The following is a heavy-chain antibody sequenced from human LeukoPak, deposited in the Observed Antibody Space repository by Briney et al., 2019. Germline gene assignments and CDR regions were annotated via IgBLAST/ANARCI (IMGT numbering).Heavy chain of an antibody. CDR2: IGTAGDT. CDR1: GFTFSSYD. D-gene: IGHD1-26*01. J-gene: IGHJ4*02. CDR3: ARDRGSYSFDY. Sequence: GGSLRVSCAASGFTFSSYDMHWVRQGTGKGLEWVSGIGTAGDTYYAASVKGRFTISRENAKNSLYLQMDSLRAGDTAVYYCARDRGSYSFDYWGQGTLVTVSS. V-gene: IGHV3-13*04.